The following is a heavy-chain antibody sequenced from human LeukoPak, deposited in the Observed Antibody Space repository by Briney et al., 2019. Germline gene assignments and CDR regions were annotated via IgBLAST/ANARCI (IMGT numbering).Heavy chain of an antibody. CDR1: GVTFSSYA. J-gene: IGHJ4*02. Sequence: GGSLRLSCAASGVTFSSYAMTWVRQAPGQGLEWVSTISGGGSTYYADSVKGRFTISRDNSKNTLYLQVNSLRAEDTAVYYCANSERSNWNYYFDYWGQGTLVTVSS. V-gene: IGHV3-23*01. CDR3: ANSERSNWNYYFDY. D-gene: IGHD1-1*01. CDR2: ISGGGST.